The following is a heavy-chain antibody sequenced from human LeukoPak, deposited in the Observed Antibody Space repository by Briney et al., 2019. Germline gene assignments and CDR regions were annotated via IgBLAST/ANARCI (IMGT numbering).Heavy chain of an antibody. Sequence: GGSLRLSCAASGFTFNSYAMSWVRQTPGKGLEWVSAIRGSGGGTYYADSVKGRFTISRDNSKNTLYLQMNGLRDEDTALYYCAKAGIGVVGYFDYWGQGTLVTVSS. CDR2: IRGSGGGT. V-gene: IGHV3-23*01. D-gene: IGHD6-19*01. CDR3: AKAGIGVVGYFDY. CDR1: GFTFNSYA. J-gene: IGHJ4*02.